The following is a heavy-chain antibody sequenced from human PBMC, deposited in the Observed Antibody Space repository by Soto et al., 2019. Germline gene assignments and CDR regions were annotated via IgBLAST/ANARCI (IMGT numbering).Heavy chain of an antibody. D-gene: IGHD3-22*01. V-gene: IGHV4-4*02. CDR2: IYHSGST. J-gene: IGHJ6*02. Sequence: SETLSLTCAVSGGSISSSNWWSWVRQPPGKGLEWIGEIYHSGSTNYNPSLKSRVTISVGKSKNQCSLKLSSVTAADTAGYHCARSPSVSRGYYHSYYYGLDVWRQGTTVIFSS. CDR1: GGSISSSNW. CDR3: ARSPSVSRGYYHSYYYGLDV.